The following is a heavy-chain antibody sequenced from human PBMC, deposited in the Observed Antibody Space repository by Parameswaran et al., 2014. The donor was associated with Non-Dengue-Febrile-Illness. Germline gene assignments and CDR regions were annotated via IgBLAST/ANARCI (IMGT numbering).Heavy chain of an antibody. Sequence: RWIRQPPGKGLEWIGEINHSGSTNYNPSLKSRVTISVDTSKNQFSLKLSSVTAADTAVYYCARRLQWLVPFDYWGQGTLVTVSS. CDR2: INHSGST. CDR3: ARRLQWLVPFDY. J-gene: IGHJ4*02. D-gene: IGHD6-19*01. V-gene: IGHV4-34*01.